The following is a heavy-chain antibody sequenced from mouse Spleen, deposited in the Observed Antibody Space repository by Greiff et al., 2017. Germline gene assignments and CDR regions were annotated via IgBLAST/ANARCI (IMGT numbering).Heavy chain of an antibody. D-gene: IGHD2-10*01. CDR1: GFTFSSYA. J-gene: IGHJ3*01. V-gene: IGHV5-9-3*01. Sequence: EVKLVESGGGLVKPGGSLKLSCAASGFTFSSYAMSWVRQTPEKRLEWVATISSGGSYTYYPDSVKGRFTISRDNAKNTLYLQMSSLRSEDTAMYYCARHRAYYGNYDWFAYWGQGTLVTVSA. CDR3: ARHRAYYGNYDWFAY. CDR2: ISSGGSYT.